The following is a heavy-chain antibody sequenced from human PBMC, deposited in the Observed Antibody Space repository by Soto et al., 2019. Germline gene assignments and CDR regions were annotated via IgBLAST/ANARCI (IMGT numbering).Heavy chain of an antibody. J-gene: IGHJ4*02. CDR1: GFIVSSSY. D-gene: IGHD6-13*01. V-gene: IGHV3-53*02. CDR2: IYSDGRT. CDR3: ARCSGWYGQCYFDC. Sequence: DVQLVETGGGLIQPGGSLRLSCAASGFIVSSSYMSWVRQAPGKGLEWVSVIYSDGRTYYADSEKGRFTISRDNSKNTLYLQMNSLSAEDTAVYYCARCSGWYGQCYFDCWGQGTLVTVSS.